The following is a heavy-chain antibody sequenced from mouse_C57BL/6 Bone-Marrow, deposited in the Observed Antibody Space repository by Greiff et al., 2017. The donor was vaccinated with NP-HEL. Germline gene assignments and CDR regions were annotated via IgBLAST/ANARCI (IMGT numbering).Heavy chain of an antibody. Sequence: QVQLKQPGAELVKPGASVKLSCKASGYTFTSYWMHWVKQRPGQGLEWIGMIHPNSGSTNYNEKFKSKATLTVDKSSSTAYMQLSSLTSEDSAVYYCARRWYYGSSYFLDYWGQGTTLTVSS. D-gene: IGHD1-1*01. CDR3: ARRWYYGSSYFLDY. CDR1: GYTFTSYW. J-gene: IGHJ2*01. V-gene: IGHV1-64*01. CDR2: IHPNSGST.